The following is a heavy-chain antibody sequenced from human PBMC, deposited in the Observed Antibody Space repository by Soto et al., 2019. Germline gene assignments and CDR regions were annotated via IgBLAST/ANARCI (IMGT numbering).Heavy chain of an antibody. D-gene: IGHD2-2*01. CDR2: ISYSGSA. CDR1: GVTVTSGGFF. J-gene: IGHJ3*02. CDR3: ARLLCSGNSCSLGGGFDI. Sequence: SETLSLTCTVSGVTVTSGGFFWCWIRHHPAKGIEWIGYISYSGSAYYSPSLKRRVSIAADTSSNQFSLRLTSLTAADTAVYFCARLLCSGNSCSLGGGFDIWGQGTTVTVSS. V-gene: IGHV4-31*03.